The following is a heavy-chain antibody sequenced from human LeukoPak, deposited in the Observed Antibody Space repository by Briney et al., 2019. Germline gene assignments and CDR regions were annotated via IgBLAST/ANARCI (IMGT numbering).Heavy chain of an antibody. J-gene: IGHJ4*02. CDR2: IRSDGSTK. CDR1: AFTFSSFG. CDR3: ARVVTVTTYFDY. Sequence: GGALRLSCAASAFTFSSFGMHWVRQAPGKGLEWVSFIRSDGSTKYYADSVKGRFTISRDNSKNTLYLQMNSLRAEDTAVYHCARVVTVTTYFDYWGQGTLVTVSS. V-gene: IGHV3-30*02. D-gene: IGHD4-17*01.